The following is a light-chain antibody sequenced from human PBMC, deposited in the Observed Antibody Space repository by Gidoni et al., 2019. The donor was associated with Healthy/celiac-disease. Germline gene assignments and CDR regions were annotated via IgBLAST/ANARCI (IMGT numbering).Light chain of an antibody. CDR3: SSYTSSSKGV. Sequence: QSALTQPASVSGSPGQSLTISCPGTSSDVGGYNYVSWYQQHPGKAPKLMIYDVSNRPSGVSNRFSGSKSGNTASLTISGLQAEDEADYYCSSYTSSSKGVFGGGTKLTVL. V-gene: IGLV2-14*01. CDR2: DVS. CDR1: SSDVGGYNY. J-gene: IGLJ3*02.